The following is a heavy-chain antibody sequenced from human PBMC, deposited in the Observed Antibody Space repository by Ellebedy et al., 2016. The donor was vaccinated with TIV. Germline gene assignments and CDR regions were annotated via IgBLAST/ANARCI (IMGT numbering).Heavy chain of an antibody. V-gene: IGHV1-2*02. J-gene: IGHJ4*02. CDR1: GYTFTGYH. Sequence: ASVKVSCKASGYTFTGYHIHWVRQAPGQGLEWMGWIYPYNGATNYAQKFQGRVTMTRDTSISTGYMELSGPKSDDTAVYFCATLPYISTSSAYWGQGTLVTVSS. CDR3: ATLPYISTSSAY. D-gene: IGHD6-13*01. CDR2: IYPYNGAT.